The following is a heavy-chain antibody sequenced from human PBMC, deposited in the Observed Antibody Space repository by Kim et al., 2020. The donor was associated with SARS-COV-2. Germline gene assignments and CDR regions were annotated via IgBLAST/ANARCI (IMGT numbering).Heavy chain of an antibody. V-gene: IGHV4-59*01. D-gene: IGHD1-26*01. CDR1: GGSISSYY. Sequence: SETLSLTCTVSGGSISSYYWSWIRQPPGKGLEWIGYIYYSGSTNYNPSLKNRVTISVDTSKNQFSLKLSSVTAADTGVYYYARDVSGSYLSWFDPWGQGTLVTVSS. J-gene: IGHJ5*02. CDR2: IYYSGST. CDR3: ARDVSGSYLSWFDP.